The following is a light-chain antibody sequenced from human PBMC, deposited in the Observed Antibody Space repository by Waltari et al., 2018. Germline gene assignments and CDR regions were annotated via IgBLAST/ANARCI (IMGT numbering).Light chain of an antibody. CDR1: QSVSSY. V-gene: IGKV3-11*01. CDR2: DTS. Sequence: EIVLTQSPGTLSLSPGERATPSCRASQSVSSYLAWYQQKPGQAPRLPIYDTSNRATGIPARFSGSGSGTDFTLTISSLEPEDFAVYHCQQRITWPITFGQGTRLEIK. J-gene: IGKJ5*01. CDR3: QQRITWPIT.